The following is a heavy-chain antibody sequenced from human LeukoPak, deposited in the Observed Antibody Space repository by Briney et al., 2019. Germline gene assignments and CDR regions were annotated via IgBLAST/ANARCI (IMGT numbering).Heavy chain of an antibody. D-gene: IGHD6-13*01. CDR2: MSSDGGHK. J-gene: IGHJ4*02. CDR3: AGETRSSQAPYFFDF. CDR1: GFIFSNYA. V-gene: IGHV3-30-3*01. Sequence: PGGSLRLSCAASGFIFSNYAMHWVRQAPGKGLEWVAVMSSDGGHKYYADSVKGRFTISRDNSKTTLFLQMNSLRGEDTAAYYCAGETRSSQAPYFFDFWGQGTLVTVSS.